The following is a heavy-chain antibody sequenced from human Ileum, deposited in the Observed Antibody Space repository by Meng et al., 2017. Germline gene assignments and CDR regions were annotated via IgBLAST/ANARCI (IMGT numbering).Heavy chain of an antibody. CDR2: INPDGSDP. Sequence: EWELVVSGGGVAPPGGSLRLSCAASGFTFTDHWMHWVRQGPGKGLVWVSRINPDGSDPTYADSVKGRFTISRDNAKNTVYLQMNSLRAEDTALYYCTNDRLNHWGQGALVTVSS. V-gene: IGHV3-74*01. J-gene: IGHJ1*01. CDR1: GFTFTDHW. CDR3: TNDRLNH. D-gene: IGHD1-1*01.